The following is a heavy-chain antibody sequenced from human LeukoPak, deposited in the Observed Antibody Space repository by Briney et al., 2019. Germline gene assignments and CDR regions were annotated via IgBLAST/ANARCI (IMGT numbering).Heavy chain of an antibody. J-gene: IGHJ6*02. CDR3: ARDPAGTGYSSSEDGMDV. V-gene: IGHV3-53*01. D-gene: IGHD6-13*01. CDR1: GFTVSSNY. CDR2: IYSGGST. Sequence: PGGSLRLSCAASGFTVSSNYMSWVRQAPGKGLEWVSVIYSGGSTYYADSVKGRFTISRDNSKNTLYLQMNSLRAEDTAVYYCARDPAGTGYSSSEDGMDVWGQGTTVTVSS.